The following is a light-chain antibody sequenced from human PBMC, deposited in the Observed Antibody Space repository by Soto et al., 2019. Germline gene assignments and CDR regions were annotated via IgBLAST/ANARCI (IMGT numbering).Light chain of an antibody. CDR3: QQSYTTFFT. CDR2: GAS. J-gene: IGKJ3*01. CDR1: QSISSY. Sequence: DIQMTQSPSTLSGSVGDRVTITCRASQSISSYLKWFQQQPGEPPRLLIYGASTLHDGVPSRFSASGSETDFTLTISSLQPEDFASYYCQQSYTTFFTFGPGTKVDIK. V-gene: IGKV1-39*01.